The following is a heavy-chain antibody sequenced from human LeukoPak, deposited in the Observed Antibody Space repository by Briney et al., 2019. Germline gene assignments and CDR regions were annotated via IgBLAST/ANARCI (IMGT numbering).Heavy chain of an antibody. V-gene: IGHV3-74*01. CDR3: AAGHSSSWYHAEYFQH. D-gene: IGHD6-13*01. J-gene: IGHJ1*01. CDR2: INSDGSST. Sequence: GGSLRLSCAASGFTFSSYWMHWVRQAPGKGLVWVSRINSDGSSTSYADSVKGRFTISRDNAKNTLYLQMNSLRAEDTAVYYCAAGHSSSWYHAEYFQHWGQGTLVTVSS. CDR1: GFTFSSYW.